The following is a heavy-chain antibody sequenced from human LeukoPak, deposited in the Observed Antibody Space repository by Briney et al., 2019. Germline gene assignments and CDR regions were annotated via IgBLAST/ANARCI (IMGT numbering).Heavy chain of an antibody. Sequence: PGGSLRLSCAASGLTFRSYEMNWVRQAPGKGLEWISYISGSSKIIHWAESLKGRFTISRDNAKNSLYLQMNSLRDEDTAVYYCARDYSSSGTFFGYYYGMDVWGQGTTVTVSS. D-gene: IGHD2-2*01. CDR3: ARDYSSSGTFFGYYYGMDV. V-gene: IGHV3-48*02. J-gene: IGHJ6*02. CDR1: GLTFRSYE. CDR2: ISGSSKII.